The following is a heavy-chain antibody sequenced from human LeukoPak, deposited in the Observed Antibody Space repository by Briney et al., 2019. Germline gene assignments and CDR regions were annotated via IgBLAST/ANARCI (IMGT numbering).Heavy chain of an antibody. V-gene: IGHV3-30-3*01. CDR2: ISSDGSSK. CDR1: GFTFSSHV. CDR3: AREGTTIVVALDY. D-gene: IGHD3-22*01. Sequence: PGGSLRLSCAASGFTFSSHVMHWVRQAPGKGLEWVAVISSDGSSKYYADSVKGRFTISRDNSKNTLYLQMKSLRAEDTAVYYCAREGTTIVVALDYWGQGTLVTVSS. J-gene: IGHJ4*02.